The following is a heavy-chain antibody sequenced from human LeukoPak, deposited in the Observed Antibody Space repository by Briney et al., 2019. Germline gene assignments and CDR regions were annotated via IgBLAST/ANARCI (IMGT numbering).Heavy chain of an antibody. CDR3: AREKWTPDNKNWYPDS. V-gene: IGHV4-39*07. J-gene: IGHJ4*02. CDR2: IYHSGRT. CDR1: GGSLRSDNYY. D-gene: IGHD6-13*01. Sequence: MPSETLSLTCTVSGGSLRSDNYYWGWIRQTPGKGLEWIGCIYHSGRTYYNPSLKSPVTISMDTSKNQFSLKLSSVTAADAAVFYCAREKWTPDNKNWYPDSWGQGTLVTVSS.